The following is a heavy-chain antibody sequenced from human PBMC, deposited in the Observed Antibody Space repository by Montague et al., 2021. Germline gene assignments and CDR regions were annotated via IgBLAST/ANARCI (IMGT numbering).Heavy chain of an antibody. CDR1: GDSINFYY. J-gene: IGHJ4*02. D-gene: IGHD2-8*01. CDR3: ARKGTNWDY. V-gene: IGHV4-59*01. CDR2: VYYTGTT. Sequence: SETLSLTCTVSGDSINFYYWSWIQQPPGKGLEWIGYVYYTGTTNYNPSLKSRVTISVDTSRNQFFLNVNSVTAADTAVYYCARKGTNWDYWGQGTLVTVSS.